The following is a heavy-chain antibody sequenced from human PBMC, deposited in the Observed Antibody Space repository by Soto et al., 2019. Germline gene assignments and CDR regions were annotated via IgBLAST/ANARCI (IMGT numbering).Heavy chain of an antibody. D-gene: IGHD3-9*01. J-gene: IGHJ4*02. Sequence: PGESLKISCKGSGYSFTSYWIGWVRQMPGKGLEWMGIIYPGDSDTRYSPSFQGQVTISADKSISTAYLQWSSLKASDTAVYYCARPPGYISDWYYFDLWGQGTLVTVSS. CDR2: IYPGDSDT. CDR1: GYSFTSYW. V-gene: IGHV5-51*01. CDR3: ARPPGYISDWYYFDL.